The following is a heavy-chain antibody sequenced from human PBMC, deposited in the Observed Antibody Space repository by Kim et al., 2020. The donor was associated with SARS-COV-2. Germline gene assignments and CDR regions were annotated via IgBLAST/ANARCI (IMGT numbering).Heavy chain of an antibody. V-gene: IGHV4-31*03. CDR1: GGSISSGGYY. D-gene: IGHD4-17*01. J-gene: IGHJ2*01. CDR2: IYYSGST. Sequence: SETLSLTCTVSGGSISSGGYYWSWIRQHPGKGLEWIGYIYYSGSTYYNPSLKSRVTISVDTSKNQFFLKLSSVTAADTAVYYCARTETTVTTRSSVWYFDLWGRGTLVTVSS. CDR3: ARTETTVTTRSSVWYFDL.